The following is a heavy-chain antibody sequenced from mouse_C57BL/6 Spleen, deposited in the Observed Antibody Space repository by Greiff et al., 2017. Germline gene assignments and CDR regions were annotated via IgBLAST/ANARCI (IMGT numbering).Heavy chain of an antibody. J-gene: IGHJ3*01. D-gene: IGHD1-1*01. V-gene: IGHV1-64*01. CDR2: ILPNSGST. CDR1: GYTFTSYW. Sequence: QVQLQQPGAELVKPGASVKLSCKASGYTFTSYWMHWVKQRPGQGLEWIGMILPNSGSTNYNEKFKSKATLTVDKSSSTAYMQLSSLTSEDSAVXYCARSDYGSSSFAYWGQGTLVTVAA. CDR3: ARSDYGSSSFAY.